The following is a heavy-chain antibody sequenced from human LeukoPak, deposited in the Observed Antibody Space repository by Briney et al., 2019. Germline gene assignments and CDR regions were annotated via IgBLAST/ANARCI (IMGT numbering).Heavy chain of an antibody. CDR3: ARESGSMRWFEP. Sequence: PSETLSLTCTVSGGSISGYYWSWIRQPAGKGLEWIGRMSTSGNSNYIPSLVSRVTMSVDTSKNQFSLNLSSVTAADTAVYYCARESGSMRWFEPWGQGTLVTVSS. CDR1: GGSISGYY. V-gene: IGHV4-4*07. J-gene: IGHJ5*02. CDR2: MSTSGNS. D-gene: IGHD6-25*01.